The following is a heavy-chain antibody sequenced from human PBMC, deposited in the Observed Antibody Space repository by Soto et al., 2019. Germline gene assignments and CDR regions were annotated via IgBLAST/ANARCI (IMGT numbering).Heavy chain of an antibody. Sequence: SVKVSCKATRDTFSSYAITGVRQAPGQGLEWMGGIIPTFGSPKYAQNFQGRLTITADDSTYTAYMELASLTSDDTAVYYCERAVVPNYKWFDPWGQGTLVTVSS. J-gene: IGHJ5*02. D-gene: IGHD2-21*01. V-gene: IGHV1-69*13. CDR3: ERAVVPNYKWFDP. CDR1: RDTFSSYA. CDR2: IIPTFGSP.